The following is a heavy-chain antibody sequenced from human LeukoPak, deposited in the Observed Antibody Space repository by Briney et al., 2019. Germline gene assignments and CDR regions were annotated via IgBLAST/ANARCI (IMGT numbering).Heavy chain of an antibody. CDR1: GGSISNYY. J-gene: IGHJ4*02. CDR3: ARHCTGGTCYSNYFDY. D-gene: IGHD2-15*01. V-gene: IGHV4-59*08. CDR2: IYDTEST. Sequence: PSETLSLTCTVSGGSISNYYWSWIRQPPGKGLEWIGYIYDTESTNYNPSLESRVTISVDTSKNRFSLTLSSVTAADTAVYYCARHCTGGTCYSNYFDYWGQGTLVTVSS.